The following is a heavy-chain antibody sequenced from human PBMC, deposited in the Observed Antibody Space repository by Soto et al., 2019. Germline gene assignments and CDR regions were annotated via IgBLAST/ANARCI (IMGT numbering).Heavy chain of an antibody. CDR2: LSGSGGST. V-gene: IGHV3-23*01. D-gene: IGHD4-17*01. Sequence: GGSLRLFCAASGFSFSNYGMSWVRQAPGKGLEWVSSLSGSGGSTYYADSVKGRFTISRDNSKDTLYLQMNNLRAEDTAIFYCAKYARVRLTTGFDSWGQGTLVTVSS. CDR3: AKYARVRLTTGFDS. J-gene: IGHJ4*02. CDR1: GFSFSNYG.